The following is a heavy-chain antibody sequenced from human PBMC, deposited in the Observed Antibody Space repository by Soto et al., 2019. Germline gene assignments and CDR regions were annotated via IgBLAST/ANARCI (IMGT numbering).Heavy chain of an antibody. J-gene: IGHJ5*02. CDR3: AREIVTAGGNNYFDP. CDR1: GGTVASSHW. CDR2: VYHTGDT. Sequence: QVQLQESGPRLVKPSGSLSLTCGVSGGTVASSHWWSWVRQSPSRGLEWIGNVYHTGDTNFTPSLQSRVTFSVDKSNNQFSLRLTSLTAADTAVYFCAREIVTAGGNNYFDPWGPGTLVTVSS. D-gene: IGHD2-21*02. V-gene: IGHV4-4*02.